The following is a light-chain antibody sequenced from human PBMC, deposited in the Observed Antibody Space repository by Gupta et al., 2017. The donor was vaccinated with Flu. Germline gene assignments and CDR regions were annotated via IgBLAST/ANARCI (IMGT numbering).Light chain of an antibody. V-gene: IGLV7-43*01. CDR3: LLYFGGAQGV. J-gene: IGLJ3*02. CDR2: STS. Sequence: QTVVTHEPSLTVSPAGAVTRSCASSTGAVPNGYYPNWFQQEPGQAPRALIYSTSAKYSWTPARFSGSLLGDKAALTLSGVQPEDEAEYYCLLYFGGAQGVFGGGTKLTVL. CDR1: TGAVPNGYY.